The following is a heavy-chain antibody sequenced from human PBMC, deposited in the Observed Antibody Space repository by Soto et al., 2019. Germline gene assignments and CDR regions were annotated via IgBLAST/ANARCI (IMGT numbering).Heavy chain of an antibody. CDR1: GFTFSSYA. J-gene: IGHJ6*02. Sequence: LRLSCAASGFTFSSYAMSWVRQSPGKGLEWVSAISGSGGSTYYADSVKGRFTISRDNSKNTLYLQMNSLRAEDTAVYYCAKDKISSGWTRTYYYYGMDVWGQGTTVTVSS. V-gene: IGHV3-23*01. CDR3: AKDKISSGWTRTYYYYGMDV. D-gene: IGHD6-19*01. CDR2: ISGSGGST.